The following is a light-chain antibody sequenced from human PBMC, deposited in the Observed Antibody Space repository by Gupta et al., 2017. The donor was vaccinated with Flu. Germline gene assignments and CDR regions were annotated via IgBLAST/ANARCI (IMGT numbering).Light chain of an antibody. CDR3: SGWDSSLSAWV. CDR1: SNNLVTNG. V-gene: IGLV10-54*04. Sequence: ATITCTGNSNNLVTNGAAWQQHHPGASPKLLLYKNNHRPSGIPERFSTSRSGKPASLTISGLQPEDEADYYCSGWDSSLSAWVFGGGTKLTVL. J-gene: IGLJ3*02. CDR2: KNN.